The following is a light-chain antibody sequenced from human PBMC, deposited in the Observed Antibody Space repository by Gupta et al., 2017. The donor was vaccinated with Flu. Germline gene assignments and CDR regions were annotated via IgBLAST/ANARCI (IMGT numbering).Light chain of an antibody. V-gene: IGLV1-47*02. CDR3: AASDGSMSGWV. CDR1: SSNIGINN. J-gene: IGLJ1*01. CDR2: SNN. Sequence: QSVLTQPPSSSGTPGRRVTISCSGSSSNIGINNGDWYQHLPGTDPNPLIYSNNQRPSGVMDRGLSYTAGNYASPVTSGLRSEDEADDYCAASDGSMSGWVFGTGTKVTVL.